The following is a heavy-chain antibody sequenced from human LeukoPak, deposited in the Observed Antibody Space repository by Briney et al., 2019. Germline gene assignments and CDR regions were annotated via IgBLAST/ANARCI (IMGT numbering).Heavy chain of an antibody. CDR1: GYTFTSFD. J-gene: IGHJ6*03. D-gene: IGHD2-15*01. Sequence: ASGYVCCKASGYTFTSFDFIRVRQAPGLGRGRRGWLHPISGIAVYAQKFPGRVAVTRNTSISTAYMELSRLRSEDTAVYYCARCLRYCSRGTCYFSPPYYYYMDVWGKGTTVTISS. V-gene: IGHV1-8*01. CDR2: LHPISGIA. CDR3: ARCLRYCSRGTCYFSPPYYYYMDV.